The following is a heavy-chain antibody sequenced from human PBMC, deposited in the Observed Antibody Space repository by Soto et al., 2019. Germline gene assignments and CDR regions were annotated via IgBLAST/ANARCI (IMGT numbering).Heavy chain of an antibody. Sequence: QVHLVQSGAEVKKPGASVKVSCKGSGYDFTTYGITWVRQAPGQGLEWMAWISAHNGNTDYAQNLQGRVTVTRDTSTSTAYMELRSLGSDDTAMYYCARGRYGDYWGQGALVTVSS. V-gene: IGHV1-18*01. CDR2: ISAHNGNT. CDR3: ARGRYGDY. CDR1: GYDFTTYG. D-gene: IGHD1-1*01. J-gene: IGHJ4*02.